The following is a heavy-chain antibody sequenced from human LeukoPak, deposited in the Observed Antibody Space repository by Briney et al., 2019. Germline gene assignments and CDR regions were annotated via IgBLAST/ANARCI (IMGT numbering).Heavy chain of an antibody. CDR3: ARDPEVCCSGSFNWFDP. D-gene: IGHD3-10*02. CDR2: ISAYNGNT. Sequence: ASVKVSCKASGYTFTSYGISWVRQAPGQGLEWMGWISAYNGNTNYAQKLQGRVTMTTDTPTSTVYMELSSLRSEDTAIYYCARDPEVCCSGSFNWFDPWGQGTLVTVSS. J-gene: IGHJ5*02. V-gene: IGHV1-18*01. CDR1: GYTFTSYG.